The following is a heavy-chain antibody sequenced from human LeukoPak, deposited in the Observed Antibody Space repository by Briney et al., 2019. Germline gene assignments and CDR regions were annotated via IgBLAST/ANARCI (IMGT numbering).Heavy chain of an antibody. V-gene: IGHV3-23*01. D-gene: IGHD6-13*01. CDR2: ISGSGGST. CDR1: GFTFSSYA. Sequence: GGSLRLSCAASGFTFSSYAMSWVRQAPGKGLEWVSAISGSGGSTYYADSVKGRFTISRDNSKNTLYLQMNSLRAEDTAVHYCAKGSVQYSSSWYYFDYWGQGTLVTVSS. CDR3: AKGSVQYSSSWYYFDY. J-gene: IGHJ4*02.